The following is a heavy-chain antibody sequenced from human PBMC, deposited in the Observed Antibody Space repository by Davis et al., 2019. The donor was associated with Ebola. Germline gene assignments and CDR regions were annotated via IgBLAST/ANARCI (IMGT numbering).Heavy chain of an antibody. CDR1: GGSISSSSYY. Sequence: MPSETLSLTCTVSGGSISSSSYYWGWIRQPPGKGLEWIGSIYYSGSTDYNPSLKSRVTISVDTSKNQFSLKLSSVTAADTAVYYCARWTTVTIYYYGMDVWGQGTTVTVSS. J-gene: IGHJ6*02. V-gene: IGHV4-39*07. D-gene: IGHD4-17*01. CDR3: ARWTTVTIYYYGMDV. CDR2: IYYSGST.